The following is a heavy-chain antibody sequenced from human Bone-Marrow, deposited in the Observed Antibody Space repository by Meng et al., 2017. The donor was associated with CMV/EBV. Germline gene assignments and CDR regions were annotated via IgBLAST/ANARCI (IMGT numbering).Heavy chain of an antibody. Sequence: GGSLRLSCAASGFTFSSYGMHWVRKAPGKGLEWVAVIWYDGSNKYYADSVKGRFTISRDNSKNTLYLQMNSLRAEDTTVYHCAKAGYCSGGSCYLPDDYWGQGTLVTVSS. V-gene: IGHV3-33*06. CDR1: GFTFSSYG. CDR3: AKAGYCSGGSCYLPDDY. J-gene: IGHJ4*02. CDR2: IWYDGSNK. D-gene: IGHD2-15*01.